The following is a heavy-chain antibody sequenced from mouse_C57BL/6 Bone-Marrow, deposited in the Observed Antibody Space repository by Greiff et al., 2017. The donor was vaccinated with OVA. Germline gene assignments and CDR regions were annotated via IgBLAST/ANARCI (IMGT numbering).Heavy chain of an antibody. CDR1: GYTFTSYG. Sequence: QVQLQQSGAELARPGASVKLSCKASGYTFTSYGISWVKQRTGQGLEWIGEIYPRSGNTYYNEKFKGKATLTADKSSSTAYMELRSLTSEDSAVYFWARRALYGSSWRCRYYFDYWGQGTTLTVSS. V-gene: IGHV1-81*01. CDR2: IYPRSGNT. D-gene: IGHD1-1*01. CDR3: ARRALYGSSWRCRYYFDY. J-gene: IGHJ2*01.